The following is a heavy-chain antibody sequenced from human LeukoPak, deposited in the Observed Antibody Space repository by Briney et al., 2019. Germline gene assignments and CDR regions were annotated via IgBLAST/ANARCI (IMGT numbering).Heavy chain of an antibody. CDR3: ARGDGDSQNYYYYYGMDV. Sequence: PSETLSLTFTVSGGSISTSYWSWIRQPPGKGLEWIGYIYNSGSTNYNPSLKSRVTISVDTSKNQLSLKLSSVTAADTAVYYCARGDGDSQNYYYYYGMDVWGQGTTVTVSS. V-gene: IGHV4-59*01. CDR1: GGSISTSY. D-gene: IGHD4-17*01. CDR2: IYNSGST. J-gene: IGHJ6*02.